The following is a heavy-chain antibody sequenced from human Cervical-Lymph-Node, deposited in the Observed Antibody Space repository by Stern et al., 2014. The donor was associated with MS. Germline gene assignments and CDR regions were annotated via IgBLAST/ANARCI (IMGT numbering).Heavy chain of an antibody. Sequence: EESGPTLVKPTQTLTLTCTFSGFSLSNHGEGVGWVRQPPGKALEWLALIYWDDDKRYSPSLESRLTVTRDTSKNQVALTMTNVDPVDTATYYCAHRLRGGSSGWTVHYFDFWGQGTLVTVSS. CDR3: AHRLRGGSSGWTVHYFDF. V-gene: IGHV2-5*02. D-gene: IGHD6-19*01. CDR1: GFSLSNHGEG. J-gene: IGHJ4*02. CDR2: IYWDDDK.